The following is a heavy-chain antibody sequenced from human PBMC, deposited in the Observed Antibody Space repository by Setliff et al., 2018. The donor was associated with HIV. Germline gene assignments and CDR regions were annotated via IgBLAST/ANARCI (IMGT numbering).Heavy chain of an antibody. Sequence: ASVKVSCKASGYTFTSYAMHWVRQAPGQGLEWMAWIDAGNGNTKYSQEFQGRVTITRDTSASTAYMELSSLRSEDMAVYSCARGGDDSGPGTWTFDYWGQGALVTVSS. CDR3: ARGGDDSGPGTWTFDY. V-gene: IGHV1-3*03. CDR2: IDAGNGNT. J-gene: IGHJ4*02. D-gene: IGHD3-10*01. CDR1: GYTFTSYA.